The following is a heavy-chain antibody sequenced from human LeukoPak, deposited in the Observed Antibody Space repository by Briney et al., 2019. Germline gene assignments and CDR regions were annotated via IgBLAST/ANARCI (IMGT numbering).Heavy chain of an antibody. CDR1: GGSFSGYY. CDR2: INHSGST. CDR3: ARGEGWFGEFVFDY. Sequence: SETLSLTCAVHGGSFSGYYWSWIRQPPGKGLEWIGEINHSGSTNYNPSLKSRVTISVDTSKNQFSLKLSSVTAADTAVYYCARGEGWFGEFVFDYWGQGTLVTVSS. J-gene: IGHJ4*02. V-gene: IGHV4-34*01. D-gene: IGHD3-10*01.